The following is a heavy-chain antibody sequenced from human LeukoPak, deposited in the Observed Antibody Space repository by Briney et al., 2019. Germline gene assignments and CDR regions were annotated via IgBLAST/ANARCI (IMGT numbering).Heavy chain of an antibody. D-gene: IGHD3-10*01. J-gene: IGHJ5*02. CDR1: GYNFTNYG. Sequence: ASVKVSCKASGYNFTNYGISWVRQAPGQGLEWTGWISTYNGNTYYAQKLQGRVTMTTETSTTTVYMELRSLRSDDTAVFYCARELYGSGTYYLDPWGQGTLVTVSS. CDR3: ARELYGSGTYYLDP. V-gene: IGHV1-18*01. CDR2: ISTYNGNT.